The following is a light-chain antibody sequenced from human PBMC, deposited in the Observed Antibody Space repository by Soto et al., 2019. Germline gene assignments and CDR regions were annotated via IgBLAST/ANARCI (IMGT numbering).Light chain of an antibody. CDR1: QSFSSY. V-gene: IGKV3-11*01. J-gene: IGKJ5*01. Sequence: EIVLTQSPGALPLSPGEIATLSCRASQSFSSYLACYQQKPGQAPRLLIYDASKRATGIPARFSGRGSVTDFTLTNSSLETEDFAVDYCQQRSNWPPVITFGQGTRLEIK. CDR2: DAS. CDR3: QQRSNWPPVIT.